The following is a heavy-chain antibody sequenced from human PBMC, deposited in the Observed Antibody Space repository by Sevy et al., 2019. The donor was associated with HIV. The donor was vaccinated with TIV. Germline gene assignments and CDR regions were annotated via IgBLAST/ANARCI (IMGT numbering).Heavy chain of an antibody. Sequence: ASVKVSCKAPEFTFTNYYIHWVRQAPGQGLEWMGVVNPSGGSTTYTQRFQARVTMTRDTSTSTVYMELSSLRSEDTAEYYCARGRLQFLEWSDFDNWGQGTLVTVSS. D-gene: IGHD3-3*01. CDR3: ARGRLQFLEWSDFDN. V-gene: IGHV1-46*01. J-gene: IGHJ4*02. CDR1: EFTFTNYY. CDR2: VNPSGGST.